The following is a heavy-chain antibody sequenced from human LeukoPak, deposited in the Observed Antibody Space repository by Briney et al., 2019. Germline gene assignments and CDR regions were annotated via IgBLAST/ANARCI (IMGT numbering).Heavy chain of an antibody. CDR1: GGTFSSYA. CDR2: IIPIFGTA. V-gene: IGHV1-69*13. J-gene: IGHJ6*02. CDR3: ARESYCGGDCYSGYYYYGMDV. D-gene: IGHD2-21*02. Sequence: SVKVSCKASGGTFSSYAISWVRQAPGQRLEWMGGIIPIFGTANYAQKFQGRVTITADESTSTAYMELSSLRSEDTAVYYCARESYCGGDCYSGYYYYGMDVWGQGTTVTVSS.